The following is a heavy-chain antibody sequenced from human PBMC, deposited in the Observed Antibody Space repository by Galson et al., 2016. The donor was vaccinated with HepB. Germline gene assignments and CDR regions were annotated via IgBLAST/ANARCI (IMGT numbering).Heavy chain of an antibody. J-gene: IGHJ4*02. D-gene: IGHD1-1*01. CDR1: GYTFTPYD. CDR2: INPNNGDT. CDR3: ARPVNRVGTGY. V-gene: IGHV1-2*02. Sequence: SVKVSCKASGYTFTPYDIYWVRQAPGQGLEWMGWINPNNGDTMYARNFRGRVTLTRDTSISTAYMELDSLTSDDTAVYYCARPVNRVGTGYWGQGTLVTVSS.